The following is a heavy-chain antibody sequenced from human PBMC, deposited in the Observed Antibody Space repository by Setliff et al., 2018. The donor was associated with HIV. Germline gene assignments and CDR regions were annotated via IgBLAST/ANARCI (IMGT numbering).Heavy chain of an antibody. CDR1: GRSFSGYY. CDR3: ARGWGHDGFDF. D-gene: IGHD7-27*01. J-gene: IGHJ3*01. V-gene: IGHV4-34*01. Sequence: SETLSLTCAVYGRSFSGYYWNWIRQSPGKGLEWIGEINHSGGTNYNPSLKSRVTMSIDTSKNQFSLNVSPVTAADTAVYYCARGWGHDGFDFWGQGTMVTVSS. CDR2: INHSGGT.